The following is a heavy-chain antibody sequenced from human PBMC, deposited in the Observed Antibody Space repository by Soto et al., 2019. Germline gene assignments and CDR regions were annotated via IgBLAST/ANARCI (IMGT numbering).Heavy chain of an antibody. CDR2: IYWDDDK. V-gene: IGHV2-5*02. CDR1: GFSLSTSGVG. J-gene: IGHJ4*02. CDR3: ALAMGRYYGSGSYYLHKRISLDY. D-gene: IGHD3-10*01. Sequence: SGPTLVNPTQTLTLTCTFSGFSLSTSGVGVGWIRQPPGKALEWLALIYWDDDKRYSPSLKSRLTITKDTSKNQVVLTMTNMDPVDTATYYCALAMGRYYGSGSYYLHKRISLDYWGQGTLVTVSS.